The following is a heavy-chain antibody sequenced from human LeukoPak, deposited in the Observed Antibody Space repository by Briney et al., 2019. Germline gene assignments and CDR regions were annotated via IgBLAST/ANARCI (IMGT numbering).Heavy chain of an antibody. CDR2: INWNGGST. J-gene: IGHJ4*02. CDR3: ARSGWLRHPFDD. Sequence: PGGSLRLSCAASGFTFDDYGMSWVRQAPGKGLEWVSGINWNGGSTGYADSVKGRFTITRDNAKNSLYLQMNSLRADDTALYYRARSGWLRHPFDDWGQGTQVTVSS. CDR1: GFTFDDYG. V-gene: IGHV3-20*04. D-gene: IGHD5-12*01.